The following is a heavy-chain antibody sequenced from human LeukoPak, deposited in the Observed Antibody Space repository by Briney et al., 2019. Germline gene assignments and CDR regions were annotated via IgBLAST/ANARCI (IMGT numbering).Heavy chain of an antibody. V-gene: IGHV4-34*01. D-gene: IGHD6-13*01. CDR2: INHSGST. CDR1: GGSFSGYY. CDR3: ARDKIAAAGGFDWFDP. J-gene: IGHJ5*02. Sequence: PSETLSLTCAVYGGSFSGYYWSWIRQPPGKGLEWIGEINHSGSTNYNPSLKSRVTISVDTSKNQFSLKLSSVIAADTAVYYCARDKIAAAGGFDWFDPWGQGTLVTVSS.